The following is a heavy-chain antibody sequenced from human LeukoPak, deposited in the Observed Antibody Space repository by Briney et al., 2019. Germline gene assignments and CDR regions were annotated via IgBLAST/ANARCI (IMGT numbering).Heavy chain of an antibody. CDR2: IIPIFGTA. Sequence: SVKVSCKASGGTFSSYAISWVRQAPGQGLEWMGGIIPIFGTANYAQKFQGRVTITADEFTSTAYMELSSLRSEDTAVYYCARLVLATVTTQTDYWGQGTLVTVSS. J-gene: IGHJ4*02. V-gene: IGHV1-69*13. CDR3: ARLVLATVTTQTDY. CDR1: GGTFSSYA. D-gene: IGHD4-17*01.